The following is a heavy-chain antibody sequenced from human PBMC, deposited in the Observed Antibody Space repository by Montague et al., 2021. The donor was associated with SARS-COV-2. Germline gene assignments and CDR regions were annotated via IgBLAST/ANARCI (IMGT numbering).Heavy chain of an antibody. J-gene: IGHJ4*02. CDR2: INHRRST. CDR1: DGSFSDYS. CDR3: ARGRQHINMVVVVVTGGEYYFDF. V-gene: IGHV4-34*01. D-gene: IGHD3-22*01. Sequence: SETLSLTCVVYDGSFSDYSWTWIRQPPGKGLEWIGEINHRRSTNYNPSLKSRVTISVDTSKNQFSLKMTSVTAADTAVYYCARGRQHINMVVVVVTGGEYYFDFWGQGTLVAVSS.